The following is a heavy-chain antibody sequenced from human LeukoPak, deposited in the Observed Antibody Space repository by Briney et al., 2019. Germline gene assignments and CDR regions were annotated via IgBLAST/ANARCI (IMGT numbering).Heavy chain of an antibody. CDR3: AKENRAVVLPTNWFDP. CDR2: ISGSGGNT. Sequence: PGGSLRLSCAASGFTFSTYTMSWVRQAPGKGLEWVSAISGSGGNTYYAESVKGRFTISRDNSKNTLYLQMNSLRAEDTAVYYCAKENRAVVLPTNWFDPWGQGTLVTISS. V-gene: IGHV3-23*01. CDR1: GFTFSTYT. J-gene: IGHJ5*02. D-gene: IGHD2-2*01.